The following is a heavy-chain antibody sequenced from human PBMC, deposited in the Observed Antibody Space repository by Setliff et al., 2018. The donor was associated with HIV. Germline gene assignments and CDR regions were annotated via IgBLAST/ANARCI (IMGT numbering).Heavy chain of an antibody. V-gene: IGHV1-18*01. CDR1: GYTFTSYG. CDR3: ATDPGYSSTWYSESFQH. CDR2: ISAYNGDT. D-gene: IGHD6-13*01. J-gene: IGHJ1*01. Sequence: ASVKVSCKASGYTFTSYGISWVRQAPGQGLEWMGWISAYNGDTNYAQKLQGRVTMTTDTSTSTAYMELSSLRSDDTAMYYCATDPGYSSTWYSESFQHWGQGTVVTV.